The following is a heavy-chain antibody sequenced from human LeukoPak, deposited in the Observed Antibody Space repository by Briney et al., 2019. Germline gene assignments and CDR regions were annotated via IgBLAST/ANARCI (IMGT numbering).Heavy chain of an antibody. CDR1: GGSISSYY. V-gene: IGHV4-59*01. CDR3: ASIEYSSSSVWFDP. J-gene: IGHJ5*02. D-gene: IGHD6-6*01. Sequence: SETLSLTGTVSGGSISSYYWSWIRQRPGKGLEWIGYIYYSGSTNYNPSLKSRVTISVDTSKNQFSLKLSSVTAADTAVYYYASIEYSSSSVWFDPWGQGTLVTVSS. CDR2: IYYSGST.